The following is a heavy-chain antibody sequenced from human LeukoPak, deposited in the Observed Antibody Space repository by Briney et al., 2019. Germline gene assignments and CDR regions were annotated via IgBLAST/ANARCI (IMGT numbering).Heavy chain of an antibody. Sequence: SETLSLTCTVSGGSISSYYWSWTRQPPGKGLEWIGYIYYSGSTNYNPSLKSRVTISVDTSKNQFSLKLSSVTAADTAVYYCARGCRSGWYWFDPWGQGTLVTVSS. D-gene: IGHD6-19*01. J-gene: IGHJ5*02. CDR2: IYYSGST. CDR3: ARGCRSGWYWFDP. CDR1: GGSISSYY. V-gene: IGHV4-59*01.